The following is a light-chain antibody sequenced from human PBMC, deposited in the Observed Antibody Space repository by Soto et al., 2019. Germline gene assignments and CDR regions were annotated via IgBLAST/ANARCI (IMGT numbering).Light chain of an antibody. V-gene: IGKV3-11*01. Sequence: EIVLTQSPATLSLSPGERATLSCRASQSISRYLAWYQQKPGQAPSLLIYDTSNRATGIPARFSGGGSGTDFTLTISSLEPEDFAVYYCQQRSNWPPITFGQGTRLEIK. CDR1: QSISRY. CDR3: QQRSNWPPIT. CDR2: DTS. J-gene: IGKJ5*01.